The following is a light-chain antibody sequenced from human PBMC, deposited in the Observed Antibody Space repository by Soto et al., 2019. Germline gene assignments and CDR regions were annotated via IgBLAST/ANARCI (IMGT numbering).Light chain of an antibody. Sequence: DIQMTQSPSILSASVGDRVTITCRASQSISNWLAWYQQKPGKAPKILIYKASTLESGVPSRFSGSGSGTEFTLTISGLQPDDFASYYCQQYNSYPITFGQGTRLEI. V-gene: IGKV1-5*03. J-gene: IGKJ5*01. CDR3: QQYNSYPIT. CDR1: QSISNW. CDR2: KAS.